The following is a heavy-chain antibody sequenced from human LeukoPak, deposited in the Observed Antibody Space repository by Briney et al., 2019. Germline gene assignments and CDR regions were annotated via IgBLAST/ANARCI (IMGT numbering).Heavy chain of an antibody. J-gene: IGHJ3*02. CDR2: INHSGST. Sequence: SETLSLTCAVYGGSFSGYYRSWIRQPPGKGLEWIGEINHSGSTNYNPSLKSRVTISVDTSKNQFSLKLSSVTAADTAVCYCARGEAAGYCSSTSCGRAFDIWGQGTMVTVSS. CDR1: GGSFSGYY. CDR3: ARGEAAGYCSSTSCGRAFDI. V-gene: IGHV4-34*01. D-gene: IGHD2-2*03.